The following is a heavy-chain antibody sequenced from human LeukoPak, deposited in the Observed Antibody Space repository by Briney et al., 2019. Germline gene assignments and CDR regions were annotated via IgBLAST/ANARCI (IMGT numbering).Heavy chain of an antibody. CDR2: INHSGST. CDR1: GFTFSSYS. D-gene: IGHD1-7*01. J-gene: IGHJ4*02. Sequence: GSLRLSCAASGFTFSSYSMNWVRQAPGKGLEWIGEINHSGSTNYNPSLKSRVTISVDTSKNQFSLKLSSVTAADTAVYYCARASFAWNYRRSYFDYWGQGTLVTVSS. V-gene: IGHV4-34*01. CDR3: ARASFAWNYRRSYFDY.